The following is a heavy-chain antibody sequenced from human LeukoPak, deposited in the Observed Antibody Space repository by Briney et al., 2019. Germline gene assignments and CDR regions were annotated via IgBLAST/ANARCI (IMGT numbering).Heavy chain of an antibody. CDR1: GGSVSSTTHY. Sequence: SETLSLTCTVSGGSVSSTTHYWGWIRQPPGKGLEWIGSIYYSGSTYYNPSLKSRVTISVDTSKNQFSLKLSSVTAADTAVYYCARRLEAVARRYWYFDLWGRGTLVTVSS. CDR3: ARRLEAVARRYWYFDL. V-gene: IGHV4-39*01. CDR2: IYYSGST. J-gene: IGHJ2*01. D-gene: IGHD6-19*01.